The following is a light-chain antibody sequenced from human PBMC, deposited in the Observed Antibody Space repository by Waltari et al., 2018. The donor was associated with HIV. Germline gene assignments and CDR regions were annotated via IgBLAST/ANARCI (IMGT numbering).Light chain of an antibody. J-gene: IGLJ1*01. Sequence: QSALTQPASASGSPGQSITISCPGTTRDVGGYNVLSWYHQHPGKAPKLVIYEVTNRPSGVSNRFSGSKSGNTASLTISGLQAEDEADYYCYSYTNSHTRVFGTGTKVTVL. CDR2: EVT. CDR1: TRDVGGYNV. V-gene: IGLV2-14*01. CDR3: YSYTNSHTRV.